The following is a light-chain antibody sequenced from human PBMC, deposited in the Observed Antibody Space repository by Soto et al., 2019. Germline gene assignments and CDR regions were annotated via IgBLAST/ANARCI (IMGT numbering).Light chain of an antibody. Sequence: QSVLTQPASVSGSPGQSITISCTGTSSDVGGYNYVSWYQQYPDKAPKLMIYDVSNRPSGVSNRFTGSKSGNTASLTISGLQAEDEADYYCSSYTSSSTGVVFGGGTKLTVL. V-gene: IGLV2-14*01. J-gene: IGLJ2*01. CDR2: DVS. CDR3: SSYTSSSTGVV. CDR1: SSDVGGYNY.